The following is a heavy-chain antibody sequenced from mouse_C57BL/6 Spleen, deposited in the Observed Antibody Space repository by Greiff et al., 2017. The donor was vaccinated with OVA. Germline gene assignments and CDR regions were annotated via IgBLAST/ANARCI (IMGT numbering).Heavy chain of an antibody. CDR3: ARQIYYDYDIYAMDY. Sequence: EVKLQESGPGLVKPSQSLSLTCSVTGYSITSGYYWNWIRQFPGNKLEWMGYISYDGSNNYNPSLKNRISITRDTSKNQFFLKLNSVTTEDTATYYCARQIYYDYDIYAMDYWGQGTSVTVSS. J-gene: IGHJ4*01. V-gene: IGHV3-6*01. D-gene: IGHD2-4*01. CDR1: GYSITSGYY. CDR2: ISYDGSN.